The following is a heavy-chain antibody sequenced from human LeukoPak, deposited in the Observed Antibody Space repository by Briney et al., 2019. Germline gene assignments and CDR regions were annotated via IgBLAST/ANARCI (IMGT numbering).Heavy chain of an antibody. V-gene: IGHV1-24*01. D-gene: IGHD2-2*01. CDR3: ATGYGGCSSTSCFLLFDY. J-gene: IGHJ4*02. CDR1: GYTLTELS. CDR2: FDPEDGET. Sequence: ASVKVSCKVSGYTLTELSMHWVRQAPGKGLEWMGGFDPEDGETIYAQKFQGRVTMTEDTSTDTAYMELSSLRSEGTAVYYCATGYGGCSSTSCFLLFDYWGQGTLVTVSS.